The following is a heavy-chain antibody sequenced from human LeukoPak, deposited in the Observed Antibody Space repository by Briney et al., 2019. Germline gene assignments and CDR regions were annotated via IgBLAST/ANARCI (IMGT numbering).Heavy chain of an antibody. CDR3: ARDHSPEYGDLDY. CDR1: GFXXSSXG. J-gene: IGHJ4*02. V-gene: IGHV3-33*01. CDR2: LWDGRSNK. Sequence: SLRLSCAASGFXXSSXGMHWVRQAAAKGLEWVAVLWDGRSNKYYADSVKGRFTISRENAKNTMYLQLNSRTGERTAVYYCARDHSPEYGDLDYWGQGPLVTVSS. D-gene: IGHD4-17*01.